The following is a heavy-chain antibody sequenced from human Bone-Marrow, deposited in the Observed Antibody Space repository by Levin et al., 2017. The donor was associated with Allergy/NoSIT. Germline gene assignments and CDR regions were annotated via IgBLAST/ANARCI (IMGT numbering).Heavy chain of an antibody. V-gene: IGHV3-9*01. J-gene: IGHJ4*02. CDR2: LSWNSGNI. D-gene: IGHD6-13*01. Sequence: SLKISCAASGFTFGDSAMHCVRQAPGKGLEWVSGLSWNSGNIGYADSVKGRFTISRDNAKNSLYLQMNSLKPEDTALYYCAKGPGIAAAKRYLDYWGQGTLVTVSS. CDR1: GFTFGDSA. CDR3: AKGPGIAAAKRYLDY.